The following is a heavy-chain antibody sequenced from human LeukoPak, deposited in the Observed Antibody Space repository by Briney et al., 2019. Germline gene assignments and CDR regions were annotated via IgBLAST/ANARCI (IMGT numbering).Heavy chain of an antibody. CDR3: ARQRYYCSSTSCYSTVDAFDI. J-gene: IGHJ3*02. Sequence: GASVKVSCKASGYTFTGYYMHWVRQAPGQGLDWMGWINPNSGGTNYAQKFQGRVTMTRDTSISTAYMELSRLRSDDTAVYYCARQRYYCSSTSCYSTVDAFDIWGQGTMVTVSS. CDR2: INPNSGGT. V-gene: IGHV1-2*02. D-gene: IGHD2-2*01. CDR1: GYTFTGYY.